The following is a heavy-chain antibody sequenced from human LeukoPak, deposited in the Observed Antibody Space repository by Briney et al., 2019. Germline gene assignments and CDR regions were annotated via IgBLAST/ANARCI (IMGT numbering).Heavy chain of an antibody. Sequence: GGSLRLSCAASGFTFSNYAMTWVRQAPGKGLEWVSGISDSGSGTYYADSVKGRFTISRDNSKNTLYLQMSSLRAEDTAVYYCAEDVRRYYDSSGPLDYWGQGTLVTVSS. V-gene: IGHV3-23*01. CDR2: ISDSGSGT. CDR1: GFTFSNYA. CDR3: AEDVRRYYDSSGPLDY. D-gene: IGHD3-22*01. J-gene: IGHJ4*02.